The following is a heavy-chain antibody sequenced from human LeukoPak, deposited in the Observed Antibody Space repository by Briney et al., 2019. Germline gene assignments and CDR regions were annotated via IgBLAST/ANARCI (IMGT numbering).Heavy chain of an antibody. Sequence: ASVKVSCKASGYTFTGYYMHWVRQAPGQGLEWMGRINPNSGGTNYAQKFQGRVTMTRDTSISTAYMELSRLRSDDPAVYYCARMTYYYDSSGYYSVAYWGQGTLVTVSS. V-gene: IGHV1-2*06. CDR1: GYTFTGYY. CDR2: INPNSGGT. J-gene: IGHJ4*02. D-gene: IGHD3-22*01. CDR3: ARMTYYYDSSGYYSVAY.